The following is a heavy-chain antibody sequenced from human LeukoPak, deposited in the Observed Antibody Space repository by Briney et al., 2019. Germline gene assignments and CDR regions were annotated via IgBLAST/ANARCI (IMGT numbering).Heavy chain of an antibody. CDR3: ARGPAKNWFDP. CDR2: INHSGST. J-gene: IGHJ5*02. Sequence: SEALSLTCAVYGGSFSGYYWSWIRQPPGKGLEWIGEINHSGSTNYNPSLKSRVTISVDTSKNQFSLKLSSVTAADTAVYYCARGPAKNWFDPWGQGTLVTVSS. CDR1: GGSFSGYY. V-gene: IGHV4-34*01.